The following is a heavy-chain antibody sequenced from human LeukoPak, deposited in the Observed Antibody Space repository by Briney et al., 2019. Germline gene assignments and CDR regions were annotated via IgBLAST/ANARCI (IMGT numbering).Heavy chain of an antibody. D-gene: IGHD4-17*01. CDR3: ARGRYYLDS. CDR2: FNSDGRSA. Sequence: PGGSLRLSCAASGFTFSTYWMHWVRQAPGKGLVWVSRFNSDGRSAYYADSVKGRFTISRDNAKNTLYLQMNSLRAEDTAVYYCARGRYYLDSWGQGTQVTVSS. CDR1: GFTFSTYW. V-gene: IGHV3-74*01. J-gene: IGHJ4*02.